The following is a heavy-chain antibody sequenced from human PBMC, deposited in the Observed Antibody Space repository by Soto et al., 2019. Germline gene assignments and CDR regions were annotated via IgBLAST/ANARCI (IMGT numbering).Heavy chain of an antibody. CDR2: ISGSGGST. CDR1: GFTFSSYA. CDR3: AKDPSWADSGIVDV. D-gene: IGHD6-13*01. V-gene: IGHV3-23*01. J-gene: IGHJ6*02. Sequence: PGGSLRLSCAASGFTFSSYAMSWVRQAPGKGMEWVSAISGSGGSTYYADSVKGRFTISRDNSKNTLYLQMNSLRAEDTAVYYCAKDPSWADSGIVDVWGQGTTVTVSS.